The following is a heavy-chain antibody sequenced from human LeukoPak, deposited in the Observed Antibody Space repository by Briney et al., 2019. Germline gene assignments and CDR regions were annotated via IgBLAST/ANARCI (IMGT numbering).Heavy chain of an antibody. CDR3: ARAGGTSWADY. J-gene: IGHJ4*02. CDR1: GFTFRDYW. V-gene: IGHV3-7*01. Sequence: GGSLRLSCEASGFTFRDYWMTWVRQAPGKGLEWVANVKQDGTEKFYVDSVKGRFTISRDNSKNSLYLQMNSLRVEDTAIYYCARAGGTSWADYWGQGTLVTVSS. D-gene: IGHD6-13*01. CDR2: VKQDGTEK.